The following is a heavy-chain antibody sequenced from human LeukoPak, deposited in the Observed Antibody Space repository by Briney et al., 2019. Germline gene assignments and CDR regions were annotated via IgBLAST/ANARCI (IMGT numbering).Heavy chain of an antibody. D-gene: IGHD6-19*01. CDR1: GFTVSSNY. J-gene: IGHJ1*01. V-gene: IGHV3-53*01. CDR2: IYSGGSK. Sequence: GGSLRLSCAASGFTVSSNYMSWVRQAPGRGLEWVSVIYSGGSKYYADSVKGRFTISRDNSKNTLYLQMNSLRAEDTAVYYCASTIAVAGPEYFQHWGQGTLVTVSS. CDR3: ASTIAVAGPEYFQH.